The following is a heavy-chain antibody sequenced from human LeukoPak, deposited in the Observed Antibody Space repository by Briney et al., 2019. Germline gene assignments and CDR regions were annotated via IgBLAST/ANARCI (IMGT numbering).Heavy chain of an antibody. Sequence: SLRLSCAGFGLHFDQHALHWVRQAPGKGLEWVSGIGWDGRSIGYAASVKGRFTISRDNARHSLYLQMNSLRPDDTALYYCAKDMDAWIPTGRGMDVWGKGTTVTVSS. CDR1: GLHFDQHA. J-gene: IGHJ6*03. D-gene: IGHD5-18*01. CDR2: IGWDGRSI. CDR3: AKDMDAWIPTGRGMDV. V-gene: IGHV3-9*01.